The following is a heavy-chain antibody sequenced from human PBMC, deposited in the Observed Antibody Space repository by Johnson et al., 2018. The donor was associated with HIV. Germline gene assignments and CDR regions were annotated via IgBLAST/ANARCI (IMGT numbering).Heavy chain of an antibody. D-gene: IGHD4-11*01. V-gene: IGHV3-30*02. CDR2: IRYDGSNK. CDR3: AKMEFDYSNYAAPLSLHDAFDI. CDR1: GFTFSDYY. Sequence: QVQLVESGGGLVKPGGSLRLSCAASGFTFSDYYMSWIRQAPGKGLEWVAFIRYDGSNKYYADSVKGRFTISRDNSKNTLYLQMNSLRAEDTAVYYCAKMEFDYSNYAAPLSLHDAFDIWCQGTMFTVSS. J-gene: IGHJ3*02.